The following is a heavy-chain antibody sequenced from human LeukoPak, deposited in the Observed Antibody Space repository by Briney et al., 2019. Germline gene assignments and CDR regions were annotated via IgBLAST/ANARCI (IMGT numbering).Heavy chain of an antibody. V-gene: IGHV4-4*07. Sequence: PSETQSLTCTVSGGSISSYYWSWIRQPAGKGLEWIGRIYTSGSTNYNPSLKSRVTMSVDTSKNQFSLKLSSVTAADAAVYYCAREIRSGLELRGWYFDLWGRGTLVTVSS. CDR3: AREIRSGLELRGWYFDL. CDR2: IYTSGST. D-gene: IGHD1-7*01. CDR1: GGSISSYY. J-gene: IGHJ2*01.